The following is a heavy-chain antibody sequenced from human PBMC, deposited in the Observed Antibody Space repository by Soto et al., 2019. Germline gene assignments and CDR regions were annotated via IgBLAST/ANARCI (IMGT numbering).Heavy chain of an antibody. CDR1: GFTFSSYS. D-gene: IGHD6-25*01. J-gene: IGHJ6*02. Sequence: EVQLVESGGGLVKPGGSLRLSCAASGFTFSSYSMKWVRQAPGKGLEWVSSISSSSSYIYYADSVKGRFTISRDNAKNSLYLQMNSLRAEDTAVYYCARMGSQRYYYYGMDVWGQGTTVTVSS. V-gene: IGHV3-21*01. CDR3: ARMGSQRYYYYGMDV. CDR2: ISSSSSYI.